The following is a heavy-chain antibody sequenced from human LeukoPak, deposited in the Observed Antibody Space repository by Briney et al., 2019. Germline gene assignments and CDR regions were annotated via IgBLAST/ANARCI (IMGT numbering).Heavy chain of an antibody. J-gene: IGHJ5*02. D-gene: IGHD3-9*01. CDR2: INHSGSP. V-gene: IGHV4-34*01. CDR1: GGSLSGYY. CDR3: ARGGRHVLRYFDWLPESIWFDP. Sequence: PSETLSLTCAVCGGSLSGYYWSWIRQPPGKGREWSGEINHSGSPNYNPSFKSRVTISVDTSKSQFSLKLSSVTAADTAVYYCARGGRHVLRYFDWLPESIWFDPWGQGTLVTVSS.